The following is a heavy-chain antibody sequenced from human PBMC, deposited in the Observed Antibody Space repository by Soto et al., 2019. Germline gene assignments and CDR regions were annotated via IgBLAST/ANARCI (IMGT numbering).Heavy chain of an antibody. D-gene: IGHD3-10*01. V-gene: IGHV1-24*01. CDR2: FDPEDGEI. J-gene: IGHJ4*02. CDR3: ATDRRYYDSGSHFDY. Sequence: ASVKVSCKVSGYTLTELSMHWVRRAPGKGLEWMGGFDPEDGEIIYAQKFQGRLTMTEDTSTDTACMEMSSLRSEDTAVYYCATDRRYYDSGSHFDYWGQGTPVTVSS. CDR1: GYTLTELS.